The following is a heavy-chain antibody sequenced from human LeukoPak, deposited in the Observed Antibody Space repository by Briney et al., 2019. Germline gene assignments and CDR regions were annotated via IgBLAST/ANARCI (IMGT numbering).Heavy chain of an antibody. J-gene: IGHJ4*02. V-gene: IGHV1-18*01. Sequence: ASVKVSCKASGYTFSTFGISWVRQAPGQGLEWMGWISGYNGNTKYAQKLQGRVTMTPDTSTSTAYMELRSLRSDDTAVYYCARNPVGYYDKNAYPYYFDYWGQGTLVTVSS. CDR1: GYTFSTFG. CDR2: ISGYNGNT. CDR3: ARNPVGYYDKNAYPYYFDY. D-gene: IGHD3-22*01.